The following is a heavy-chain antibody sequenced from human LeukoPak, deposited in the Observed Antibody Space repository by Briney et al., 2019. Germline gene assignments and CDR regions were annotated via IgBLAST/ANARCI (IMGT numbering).Heavy chain of an antibody. CDR1: GFTFSSYA. CDR3: ARDLTRYGSGSYLAFDI. CDR2: IYSGGST. V-gene: IGHV3-53*01. Sequence: GGSLRLSCAASGFTFSSYAMSWVRQAPGKGLEWVSVIYSGGSTYYADSVKGRFTISRDNSKNTLYLQMNSLRAEDTAVYYCARDLTRYGSGSYLAFDIWGQGTMVTVSS. J-gene: IGHJ3*02. D-gene: IGHD3-10*01.